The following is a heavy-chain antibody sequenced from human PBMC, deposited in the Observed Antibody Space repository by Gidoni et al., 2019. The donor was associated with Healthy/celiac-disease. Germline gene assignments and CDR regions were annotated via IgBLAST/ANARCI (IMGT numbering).Heavy chain of an antibody. V-gene: IGHV1-2*02. Sequence: GLEWMGWINPNSGGTNYAQKFQGRVTMTRDTSISTAYMELSRLRSDDTAVYYCARDKNDLQAFDIWGQGTMVTVSS. J-gene: IGHJ3*02. CDR2: INPNSGGT. CDR3: ARDKNDLQAFDI.